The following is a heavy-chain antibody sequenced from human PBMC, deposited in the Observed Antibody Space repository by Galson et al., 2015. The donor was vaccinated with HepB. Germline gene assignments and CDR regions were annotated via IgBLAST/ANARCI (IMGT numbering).Heavy chain of an antibody. J-gene: IGHJ4*02. V-gene: IGHV3-33*01. CDR2: IWYDGSNK. D-gene: IGHD2-2*01. Sequence: FLRLSCAAPGFTFSSYGMHWAREAPGKGLEWVAVIWYDGSNKYYADSVKGRFTISRDNSKNTLYLQMNSLRAEDTAVYYCARVRFPYCSSTSCYGVFDYWGQGTLVTVSS. CDR3: ARVRFPYCSSTSCYGVFDY. CDR1: GFTFSSYG.